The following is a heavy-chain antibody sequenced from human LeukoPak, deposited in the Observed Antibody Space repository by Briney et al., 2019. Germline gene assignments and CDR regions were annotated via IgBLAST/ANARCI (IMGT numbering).Heavy chain of an antibody. CDR3: AKGVYGSRSTSFADF. J-gene: IGHJ4*02. Sequence: QSGGSLRLSCAASGFTFSNYGMHWVRQAPGKGLEWAAVISHDAGEKYYGDPVKGRFTISRDNSKNTLYLQMNSMRAEDTAVYYCAKGVYGSRSTSFADFWGQGTLVTVSS. D-gene: IGHD3-10*01. V-gene: IGHV3-30*18. CDR2: ISHDAGEK. CDR1: GFTFSNYG.